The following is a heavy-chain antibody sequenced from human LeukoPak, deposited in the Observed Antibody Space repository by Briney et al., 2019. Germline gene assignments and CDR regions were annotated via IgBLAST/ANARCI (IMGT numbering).Heavy chain of an antibody. CDR1: GDSISSGSYY. CDR2: MCSSGNT. D-gene: IGHD3-10*01. CDR3: ARAIWFGEGHDY. J-gene: IGHJ4*02. V-gene: IGHV4-61*02. Sequence: SETLSLTCTVSGDSISSGSYYWSWIRQPAGKGLEWIGRMCSSGNTNYNPSLKSRVTISLDTSKNQFSLKLSSVTAADTAVYYCARAIWFGEGHDYWGQGTLVTVSS.